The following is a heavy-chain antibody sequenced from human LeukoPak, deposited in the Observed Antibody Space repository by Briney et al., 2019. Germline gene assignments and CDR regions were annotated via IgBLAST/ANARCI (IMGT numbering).Heavy chain of an antibody. V-gene: IGHV4-34*01. D-gene: IGHD3-22*01. J-gene: IGHJ6*03. CDR2: INHSGST. CDR1: GGSFSGYY. Sequence: PSETLSLTCAVYGGSFSGYYWSWIRQPPGKGLEWIGEINHSGSTNCNPSLKSRVTISVDTSKNQFSLKLSSVTAADTAVYYCARGYYYDSSGYYYGSYYYYYYMDVWGKGTTVTVSS. CDR3: ARGYYYDSSGYYYGSYYYYYYMDV.